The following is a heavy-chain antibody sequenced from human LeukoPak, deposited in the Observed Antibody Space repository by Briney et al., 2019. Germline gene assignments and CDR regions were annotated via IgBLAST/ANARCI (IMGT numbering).Heavy chain of an antibody. Sequence: GASVKVSWKASGYTFTSYDINWVRQANGQGLEWMGWMNPNSGNTGYAQKFQGRVTMTRNTSISTAYMELSSLRSEDTAVYYCARGPIIAVAGTGYGMDVWGQGTTVTVSS. CDR2: MNPNSGNT. V-gene: IGHV1-8*01. J-gene: IGHJ6*02. D-gene: IGHD6-19*01. CDR1: GYTFTSYD. CDR3: ARGPIIAVAGTGYGMDV.